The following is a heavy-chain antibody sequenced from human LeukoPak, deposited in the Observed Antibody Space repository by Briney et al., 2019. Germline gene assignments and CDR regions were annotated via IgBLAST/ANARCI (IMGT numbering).Heavy chain of an antibody. J-gene: IGHJ4*02. CDR2: IRPTGSTT. V-gene: IGHV3-74*01. CDR1: GFSFSGHW. CDR3: ARGPNSNWSGLDF. D-gene: IGHD6-6*01. Sequence: GGSLRLSCTASGFSFSGHWMHWARQLPGKGLVWVSRIRPTGSTTSYADSVKGRFTVSRDNAKNTLYLQVNNLRAEDTAVYYCARGPNSNWSGLDFWGQGTLLTVSS.